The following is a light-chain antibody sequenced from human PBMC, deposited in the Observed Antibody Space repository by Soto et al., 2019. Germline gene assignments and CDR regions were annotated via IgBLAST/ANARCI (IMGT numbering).Light chain of an antibody. V-gene: IGLV1-47*01. CDR1: SSNIGNNY. J-gene: IGLJ2*01. CDR3: SSYTTNNTVV. CDR2: RNN. Sequence: QSVVTQPPSASGTPGQRVTISCSGSSSNIGNNYVYWYQQLPGTAPKLLIFRNNQRPSGVPDRFSGSKSGTSASLAISGLRSEDEADYYCSSYTTNNTVVFGGGTKLTVL.